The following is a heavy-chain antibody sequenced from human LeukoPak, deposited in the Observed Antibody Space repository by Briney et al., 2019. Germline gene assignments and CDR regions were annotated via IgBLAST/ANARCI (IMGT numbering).Heavy chain of an antibody. Sequence: PEGALTLSCAACGFTFSNYWMSWVRQPPGKGLEGVANVRQDGSETYYVGSVKGRFTISRDNTKNSLYLQMNSLRAEDTAVYYCARPPYSGGWYLMFWGQGTLVTVSS. CDR1: GFTFSNYW. CDR3: ARPPYSGGWYLMF. CDR2: VRQDGSET. D-gene: IGHD6-19*01. J-gene: IGHJ4*02. V-gene: IGHV3-7*01.